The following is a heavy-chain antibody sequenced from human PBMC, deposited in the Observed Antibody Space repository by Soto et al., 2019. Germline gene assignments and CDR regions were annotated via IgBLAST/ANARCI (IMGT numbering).Heavy chain of an antibody. CDR3: ARVSLSTTMVRGVINPYMDV. CDR1: GFTFSDYY. Sequence: GGSLRLSCAASGFTFSDYYMSWIRQAPGKGLEWVSYISSSSSYTNYADSVKGRFTISRDNAKNSLYLQMNSLRAEDTAVYYCARVSLSTTMVRGVINPYMDVWGKGTTVTVSS. J-gene: IGHJ6*03. V-gene: IGHV3-11*06. CDR2: ISSSSSYT. D-gene: IGHD3-10*01.